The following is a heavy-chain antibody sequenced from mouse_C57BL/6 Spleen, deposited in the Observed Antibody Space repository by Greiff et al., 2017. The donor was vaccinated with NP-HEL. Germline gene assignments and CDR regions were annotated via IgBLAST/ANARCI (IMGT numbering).Heavy chain of an antibody. CDR3: ARHYGNYLYWYFDV. J-gene: IGHJ1*03. V-gene: IGHV5-9*01. CDR2: ISGGGGNT. CDR1: GFTFSSYT. D-gene: IGHD2-1*01. Sequence: EVKLMESGGGLVKPGGSLKLSCAASGFTFSSYTMSWVRQTPEKRLEWVATISGGGGNTYYPDSVKGRFTISRDNAKNTLYLQMSSLRSEDTALYYCARHYGNYLYWYFDVWGTGTTVTVSS.